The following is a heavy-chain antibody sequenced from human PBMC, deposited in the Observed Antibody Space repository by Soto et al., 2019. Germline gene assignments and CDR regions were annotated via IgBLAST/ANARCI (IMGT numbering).Heavy chain of an antibody. CDR1: GFTVSSNY. J-gene: IGHJ4*02. Sequence: EVQLVETGGGLIQPGGSLRLSCAASGFTVSSNYMSWVRQAPGKGLEWVSVIYSGGSTYYADSVKGRFTISRDNSKNTLYLQMNSLRAEGTAVYYCARERPYDSSGHFDYWGQGTLVTVSS. CDR3: ARERPYDSSGHFDY. D-gene: IGHD3-22*01. V-gene: IGHV3-53*02. CDR2: IYSGGST.